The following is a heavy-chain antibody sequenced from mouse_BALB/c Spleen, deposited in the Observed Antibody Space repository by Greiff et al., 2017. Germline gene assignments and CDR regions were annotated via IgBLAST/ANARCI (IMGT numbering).Heavy chain of an antibody. CDR2: IYPGDGDT. Sequence: VQLQQSGPELVKPGASVKISCKASGYAFSSSWMNWVKQRPGQGLEWIGRIYPGDGDTNYNGKFKGKATLTADKSSSTAYMQLSSLTSVDSAVYFCARDYGSSYAMDYWGQGTSVTVSS. V-gene: IGHV1-82*01. D-gene: IGHD1-1*01. J-gene: IGHJ4*01. CDR3: ARDYGSSYAMDY. CDR1: GYAFSSSW.